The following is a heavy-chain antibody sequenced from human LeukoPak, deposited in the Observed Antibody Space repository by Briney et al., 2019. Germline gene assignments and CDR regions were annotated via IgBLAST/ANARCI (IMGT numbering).Heavy chain of an antibody. D-gene: IGHD5-24*01. CDR1: GGSISRGDYY. J-gene: IGHJ3*02. Sequence: SETLSLTCTVSGGSISRGDYYWSWIRQPPGKGLEWIGYIYYSGSTYYNPSLKSRVTISVDTSKNQFSLKLSSVTAADTAVYYCARTSRDSYNFDAFDIWGQGTMVTVSS. V-gene: IGHV4-30-4*08. CDR3: ARTSRDSYNFDAFDI. CDR2: IYYSGST.